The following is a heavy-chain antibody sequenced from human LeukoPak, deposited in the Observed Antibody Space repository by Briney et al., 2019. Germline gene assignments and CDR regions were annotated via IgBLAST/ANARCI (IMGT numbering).Heavy chain of an antibody. V-gene: IGHV1-18*01. CDR3: ARAVPTNVLLWFGESRYYYYGMDV. Sequence: ASVKVSCKASGYTFTSYGISWVRQAPGHGLEWMGWISAYNGNTIYAQKHQGRVTMTTDTATSTAYMERRSPRSDDTAVYYCARAVPTNVLLWFGESRYYYYGMDVWGQGTTVTVSS. D-gene: IGHD3-10*01. CDR1: GYTFTSYG. CDR2: ISAYNGNT. J-gene: IGHJ6*02.